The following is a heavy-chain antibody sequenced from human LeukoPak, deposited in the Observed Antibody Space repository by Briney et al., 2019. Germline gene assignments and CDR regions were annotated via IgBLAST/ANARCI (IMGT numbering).Heavy chain of an antibody. V-gene: IGHV3-48*01. CDR3: ARDSRGSSWFFDY. CDR2: ISSSGRTF. J-gene: IGHJ4*02. Sequence: GGSLRLSCAASGFTFSTYNMNWVRQAPGKGLEWVSYISSSGRTFYYADSVKGRFTISRDNGKNSLYLQMNSLRVEDTAAYYCARDSRGSSWFFDYWGQGALVTVSS. D-gene: IGHD6-13*01. CDR1: GFTFSTYN.